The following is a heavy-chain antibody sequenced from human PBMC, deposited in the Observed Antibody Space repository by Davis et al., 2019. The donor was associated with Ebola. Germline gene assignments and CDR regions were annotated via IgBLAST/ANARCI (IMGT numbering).Heavy chain of an antibody. V-gene: IGHV3-13*01. CDR3: AKSHCSGGSCPYYFDF. Sequence: GSLTLSCEASAFTFSHYDMHWVRHATGKGLEWVSAIGTAGDTYYPGSVKGRFTISRENAKNSLYLQMNSLRAGDTAVYYCAKSHCSGGSCPYYFDFWGQGTQVTVSS. J-gene: IGHJ4*02. D-gene: IGHD2-15*01. CDR1: AFTFSHYD. CDR2: IGTAGDT.